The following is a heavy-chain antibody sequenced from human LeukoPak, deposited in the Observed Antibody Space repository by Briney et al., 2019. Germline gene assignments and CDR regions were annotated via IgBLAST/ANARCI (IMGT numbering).Heavy chain of an antibody. V-gene: IGHV3-9*01. D-gene: IGHD2-2*01. CDR2: ISWNSGSI. CDR3: AKDIVVVPAASTGFDY. Sequence: SGRSLRLSCAASGFTFDDYAMHWVRQAPGKGLEWVSGISWNSGSIGYADSVKGRFTISRDNAKNSLYLQMNSLRAEDTALYYCAKDIVVVPAASTGFDYWGQGTLVTVSS. CDR1: GFTFDDYA. J-gene: IGHJ4*02.